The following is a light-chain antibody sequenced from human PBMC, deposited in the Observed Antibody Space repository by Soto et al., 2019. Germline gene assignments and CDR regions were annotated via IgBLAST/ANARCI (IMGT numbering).Light chain of an antibody. CDR3: SSYTTTTTSCV. V-gene: IGLV2-14*01. Sequence: SVLTQPASVSGSPGQSITISCTGTSNDVGGYNYVSWYQQYPGKAPKLIIYDVTNRPSGVSTRFSGSKSGSRASLTISGLQAEDEADYYCSSYTTTTTSCVFGTGTKVTVL. J-gene: IGLJ1*01. CDR2: DVT. CDR1: SNDVGGYNY.